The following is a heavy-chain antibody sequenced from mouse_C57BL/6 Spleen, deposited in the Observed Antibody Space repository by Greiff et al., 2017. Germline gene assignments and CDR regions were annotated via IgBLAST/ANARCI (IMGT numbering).Heavy chain of an antibody. CDR2: IYPGSGNT. V-gene: IGHV1-76*01. CDR1: GYTFTDYY. CDR3: ARSPLSVDWYFDV. D-gene: IGHD1-1*01. J-gene: IGHJ1*03. Sequence: VQLQQSGAELVRPGASVKLSCKASGYTFTDYYINWVKQRPGQGLEWIARIYPGSGNTYYNEKFKGKATLTAEKSSSIAYMQLSSLTSEDSAVYFCARSPLSVDWYFDVWGTGTTVTVSS.